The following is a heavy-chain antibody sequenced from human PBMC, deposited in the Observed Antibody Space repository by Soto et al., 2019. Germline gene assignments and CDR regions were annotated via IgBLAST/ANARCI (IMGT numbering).Heavy chain of an antibody. CDR2: ISGSGGST. J-gene: IGHJ4*02. CDR1: GFTFSSYA. V-gene: IGHV3-23*01. D-gene: IGHD3-3*01. Sequence: GGSLRLSCTASGFTFSSYAMSWVRQAPGKGLEWVSAISGSGGSTYYADSVKGRFTISRDNSKNTLYLQMNSLRAEDTAVYYCAKDSNTAFTIFGVVSYFDYWGQGTLVTVSS. CDR3: AKDSNTAFTIFGVVSYFDY.